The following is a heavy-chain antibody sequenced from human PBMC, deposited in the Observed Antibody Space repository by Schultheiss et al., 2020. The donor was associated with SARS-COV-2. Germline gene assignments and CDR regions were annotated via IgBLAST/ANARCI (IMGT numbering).Heavy chain of an antibody. J-gene: IGHJ6*02. Sequence: SETLSLTCTVSGGSISSYYWSWIRQPPGKGLEWIGYIYYSGSTNYNPSLKSRVTISVDTSKNQFSLKLSSVTAADTAVYYCARGRGVDTAMAPHLDVWGQGTTVTVSS. D-gene: IGHD5-18*01. CDR2: IYYSGST. V-gene: IGHV4-59*01. CDR3: ARGRGVDTAMAPHLDV. CDR1: GGSISSYY.